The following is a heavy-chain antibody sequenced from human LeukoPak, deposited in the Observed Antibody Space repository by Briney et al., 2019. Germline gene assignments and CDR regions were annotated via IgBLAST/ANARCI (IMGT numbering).Heavy chain of an antibody. CDR1: GGSFSGYY. Sequence: SETLSLTCAVYGGSFSGYYWSWIRQPPGKGLEWIGEINHSGSTNYNPSLKSRVTISVDKSKNQFSLKLSSVTAADTAVYYCAKGPAAGDDDAFDCWGQGTLVTVSS. CDR3: AKGPAAGDDDAFDC. V-gene: IGHV4-34*01. D-gene: IGHD6-13*01. J-gene: IGHJ4*02. CDR2: INHSGST.